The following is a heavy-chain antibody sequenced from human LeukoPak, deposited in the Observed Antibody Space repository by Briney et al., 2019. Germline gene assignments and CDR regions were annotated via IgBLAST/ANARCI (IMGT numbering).Heavy chain of an antibody. CDR2: IYYSGST. CDR3: ASLPYSSSWSHDY. J-gene: IGHJ4*01. CDR1: GDSISSYY. D-gene: IGHD6-13*01. V-gene: IGHV4-59*01. Sequence: TSETLSLTCTVSGDSISSYYWSWIRQPPGKGLEWIGYIYYSGSTNYNPSLKSRVTISVDTSKNQFSLKLSSVTAADTAVYYCASLPYSSSWSHDYWGQGTLVTVSS.